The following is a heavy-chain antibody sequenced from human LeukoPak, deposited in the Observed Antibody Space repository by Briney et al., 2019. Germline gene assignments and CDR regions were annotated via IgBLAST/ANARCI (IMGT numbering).Heavy chain of an antibody. D-gene: IGHD6-19*01. CDR3: ARQSSGWYDWFDP. CDR1: GGSISSYY. Sequence: PSETLSLTCTVSGGSISSYYWSWIRQPPGKGLEWIGYIYYSGSTNYNPSLKSRVTISVDTSKNQFSLKLSSVTAADTSVYYCARQSSGWYDWFDPWGQGTLVTVSS. CDR2: IYYSGST. V-gene: IGHV4-59*01. J-gene: IGHJ5*02.